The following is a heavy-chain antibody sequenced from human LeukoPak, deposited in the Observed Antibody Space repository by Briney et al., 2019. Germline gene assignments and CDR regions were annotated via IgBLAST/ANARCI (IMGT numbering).Heavy chain of an antibody. V-gene: IGHV4-61*02. J-gene: IGHJ5*02. D-gene: IGHD6-13*01. CDR2: IYTSGST. CDR3: ARLAQQLSDWFDP. Sequence: PSETLSLTCTVSGGSISSGSYYWSWIRQPAGKGLEWIGRIYTSGSTNYNPSLKSRVTISVDTSKNQFSLKLSSVTAADTAVYYCARLAQQLSDWFDPWGQGTLVTVSS. CDR1: GGSISSGSYY.